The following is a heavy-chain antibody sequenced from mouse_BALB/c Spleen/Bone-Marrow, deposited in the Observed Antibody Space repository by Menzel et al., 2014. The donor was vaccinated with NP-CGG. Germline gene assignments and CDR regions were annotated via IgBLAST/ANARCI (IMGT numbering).Heavy chain of an antibody. V-gene: IGHV1-87*01. CDR2: IYPGDGDT. J-gene: IGHJ2*01. Sequence: VQLVESGAELARPGASVKLSCKASGYTFTSYWMQWVKQRPGQGLEWIGAIYPGDGDTRYTQKFKGKATLIADTSSSTAYMQLSSLASEDSAVYYCSREGGYWGQGTTLTVSS. CDR1: GYTFTSYW. CDR3: SREGGY.